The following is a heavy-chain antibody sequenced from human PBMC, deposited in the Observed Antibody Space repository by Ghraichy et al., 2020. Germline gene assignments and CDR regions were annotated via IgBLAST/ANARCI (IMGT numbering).Heavy chain of an antibody. J-gene: IGHJ6*02. V-gene: IGHV1-69*13. Sequence: SVKVSCKASGCTFSSYAVNWVRQAPGQGLEWMGGIIPIFRTTNYARKFQGRVTITADESTSTAFMELSSLRSEDTAVYYCASSHDFRDYYYGMDVWGQGTRVYFSS. CDR3: ASSHDFRDYYYGMDV. CDR1: GCTFSSYA. D-gene: IGHD2/OR15-2a*01. CDR2: IIPIFRTT.